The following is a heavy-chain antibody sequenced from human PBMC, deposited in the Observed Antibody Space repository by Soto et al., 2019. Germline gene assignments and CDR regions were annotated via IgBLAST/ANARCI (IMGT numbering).Heavy chain of an antibody. CDR1: GFTFDDYA. CDR3: ANTPDYASRRFDY. CDR2: ISWNSGSI. D-gene: IGHD4-17*01. J-gene: IGHJ4*02. Sequence: DVQLVESGGGLVQPGRSLRLSCAASGFTFDDYAMHWVRQAPGKGLEWVSGISWNSGSIGYADSVKGRFTISRDNAKNSLYLQMNSLRAEDTALYYCANTPDYASRRFDYWGQGTLVTVSS. V-gene: IGHV3-9*01.